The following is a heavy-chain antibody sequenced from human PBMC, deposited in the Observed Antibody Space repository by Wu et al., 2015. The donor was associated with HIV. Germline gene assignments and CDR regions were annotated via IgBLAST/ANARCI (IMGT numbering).Heavy chain of an antibody. J-gene: IGHJ5*02. CDR1: GGIFTKYD. Sequence: HLVQSGAEVKKPGSSVKVSCKASGGIFTKYDINWVRQAPGKGLEWMGGTTPMFGSTNYAQKFQGRVTITSDVYTSTVYLELSSLRSEDTAIYYCARELEDPTIMVRAGFDPWGQGTLVTVSS. D-gene: IGHD3-10*01. V-gene: IGHV1-69*01. CDR2: TTPMFGST. CDR3: ARELEDPTIMVRAGFDP.